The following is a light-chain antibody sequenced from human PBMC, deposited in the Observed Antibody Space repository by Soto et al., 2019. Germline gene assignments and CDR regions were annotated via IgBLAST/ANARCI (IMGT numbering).Light chain of an antibody. Sequence: QSALTQPPSASGTAGQGVTISCSGSSSNIGSNYVYWYQQLPGTAPKLHIYRNNQRPSGVPDRFSGSKSGTSASLAISGLRSEDEADYYCAAWDDSLSGYVFGTGTKVTVL. CDR1: SSNIGSNY. V-gene: IGLV1-47*01. J-gene: IGLJ1*01. CDR2: RNN. CDR3: AAWDDSLSGYV.